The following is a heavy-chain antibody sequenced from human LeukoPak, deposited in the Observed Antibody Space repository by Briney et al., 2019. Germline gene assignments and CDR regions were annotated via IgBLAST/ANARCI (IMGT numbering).Heavy chain of an antibody. J-gene: IGHJ2*01. CDR1: GGTFSSYA. CDR2: IIPIFGTA. CDR3: ARDRAPTVTPDWYFDL. V-gene: IGHV1-69*13. D-gene: IGHD4-17*01. Sequence: ASVKVSCKASGGTFSSYAISWVRQAPGQGLEWMGGIIPIFGTANYAQKFQGRVTITADESTSTAYMELSSLRSEDTAVYYCARDRAPTVTPDWYFDLWGRGTLVTVSS.